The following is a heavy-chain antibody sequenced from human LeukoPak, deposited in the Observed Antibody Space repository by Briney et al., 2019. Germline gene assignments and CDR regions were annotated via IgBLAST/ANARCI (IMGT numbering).Heavy chain of an antibody. J-gene: IGHJ3*02. CDR2: FYYSGNT. D-gene: IGHD1-26*01. Sequence: SETLSFTCTVSSGSISSSSYYWGWIRQPPGKGLEWIGSFYYSGNTYYNPSLKSRVTIYVDTSKNQLSLKLSSVAAADTAVYYCARLGSSDAFDIWGQGTMVTVSS. CDR3: ARLGSSDAFDI. V-gene: IGHV4-39*01. CDR1: SGSISSSSYY.